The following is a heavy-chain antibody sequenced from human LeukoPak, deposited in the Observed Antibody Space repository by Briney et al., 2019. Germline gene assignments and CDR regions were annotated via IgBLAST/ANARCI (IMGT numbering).Heavy chain of an antibody. CDR1: GFTFSSYS. CDR3: ARDPTRNDGVWFDP. D-gene: IGHD1-1*01. V-gene: IGHV3-21*04. Sequence: GGSLRLSCAASGFTFSSYSMNWVRQAPGKGLEWVSSISSSSSYIYYADSVKGRFTISRDNAKNSLYLQMNSLRAEDTAVYYCARDPTRNDGVWFDPWGQGTLVTVSS. CDR2: ISSSSSYI. J-gene: IGHJ5*02.